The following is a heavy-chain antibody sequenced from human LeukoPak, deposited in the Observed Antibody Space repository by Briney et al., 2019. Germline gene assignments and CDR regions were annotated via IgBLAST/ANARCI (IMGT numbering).Heavy chain of an antibody. D-gene: IGHD3-3*01. J-gene: IGHJ6*03. CDR1: GYTFTSYY. Sequence: ASVKVSCKASGYTFTSYYMHWVRQAPGQGLEWMGWISAYNGNTNYAQKLQGRVTMTTDTSTSTAYMELRSLRSDDTAVYYCARDKYYDFWSGYYKESRSIYYYYMDVWGKGTTVTVSS. V-gene: IGHV1-18*04. CDR3: ARDKYYDFWSGYYKESRSIYYYYMDV. CDR2: ISAYNGNT.